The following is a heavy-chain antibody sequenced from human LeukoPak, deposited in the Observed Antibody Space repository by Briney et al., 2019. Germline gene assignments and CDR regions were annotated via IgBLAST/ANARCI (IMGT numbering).Heavy chain of an antibody. CDR1: GFTFSNHW. V-gene: IGHV3-74*01. Sequence: GGSLRLSCAASGFTFSNHWMHWVRQTPVKGPEWVALIRSDGSTTYADSVKGRSIISRDNAKNTPYLEISTLRADDTAVYYCARVAKTYYYFYMDVWGKGATVTVSS. CDR3: ARVAKTYYYFYMDV. CDR2: IRSDGST. J-gene: IGHJ6*03.